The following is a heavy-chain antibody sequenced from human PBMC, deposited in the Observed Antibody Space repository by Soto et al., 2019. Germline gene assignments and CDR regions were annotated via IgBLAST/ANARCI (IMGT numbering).Heavy chain of an antibody. V-gene: IGHV3-30-3*01. CDR3: ARDQGYYDFWSGDSGYYYYGMDV. D-gene: IGHD3-3*01. CDR2: ISYDGSNK. CDR1: GFTFSSYA. Sequence: XGALLLSCAASGFTFSSYAMHWVRQAPGKGLEWVAVISYDGSNKYYADSVKGRFTISRDNSKNTLYLQMNSLRAEDTAVYYCARDQGYYDFWSGDSGYYYYGMDVWGQGTTVTVSS. J-gene: IGHJ6*02.